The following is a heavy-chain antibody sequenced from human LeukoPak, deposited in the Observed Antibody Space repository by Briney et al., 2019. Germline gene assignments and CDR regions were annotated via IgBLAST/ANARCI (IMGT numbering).Heavy chain of an antibody. CDR3: ARTPSRGDFDY. V-gene: IGHV4-28*01. Sequence: KASETLSLTCAVSGYSISSSNWWGWIRQPPGKGLEWIGYIYYSGSTYYNPSLKSRVTMLVDTSKNQFSLKLSSVTAVDTAVYYCARTPSRGDFDYWGQGTLVTVS. CDR2: IYYSGST. J-gene: IGHJ4*02. CDR1: GYSISSSNW. D-gene: IGHD6-13*01.